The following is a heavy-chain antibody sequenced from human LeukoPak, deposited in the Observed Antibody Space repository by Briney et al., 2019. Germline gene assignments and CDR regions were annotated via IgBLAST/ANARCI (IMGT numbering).Heavy chain of an antibody. Sequence: GGSLRLSCAASGFTFSSYWMSWVRQAPGKGLEWVANIKQDGSDKYYVDSVKGRFTISRDNAKNSLYLQMNSLGAEDTAVYYCAREACGAARQRGCFDYWGQGTLVTVSS. CDR3: AREACGAARQRGCFDY. V-gene: IGHV3-7*01. J-gene: IGHJ4*02. CDR1: GFTFSSYW. D-gene: IGHD6-6*01. CDR2: IKQDGSDK.